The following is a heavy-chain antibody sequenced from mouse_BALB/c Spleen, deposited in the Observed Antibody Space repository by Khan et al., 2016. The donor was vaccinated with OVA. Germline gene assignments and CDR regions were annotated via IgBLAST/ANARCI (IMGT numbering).Heavy chain of an antibody. CDR1: GYSFTLYY. V-gene: IGHV1-18*01. CDR3: ARGYEFFPY. D-gene: IGHD2-12*01. CDR2: VNPNNGDT. Sequence: VQLQQSGPDLVKPGASVKISCKASGYSFTLYYMTWVRQSHGKSPEWIGRVNPNNGDTNYNQHFKGKAILTVDKSSNTAYMELRSLTSEDAAVFYCARGYEFFPYWGQGTLVTVSA. J-gene: IGHJ3*01.